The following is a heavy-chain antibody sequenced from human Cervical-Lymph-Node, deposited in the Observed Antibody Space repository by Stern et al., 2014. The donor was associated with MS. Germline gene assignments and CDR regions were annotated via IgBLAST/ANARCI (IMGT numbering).Heavy chain of an antibody. CDR2: IKQAGSER. CDR1: GFSLSSYW. Sequence: EVQLLESGGGLVQPGGSLRLSCAGSGFSLSSYWMSWVRQAPGKGPELVATIKQAGSERYYVDSVKGRFTISRDNSKNSVFLQMNSLRVDDTSVYYCARDCGSGSCYQTQYYYGVDVWGQGTTVIVSS. V-gene: IGHV3-7*01. J-gene: IGHJ6*02. D-gene: IGHD2-15*01. CDR3: ARDCGSGSCYQTQYYYGVDV.